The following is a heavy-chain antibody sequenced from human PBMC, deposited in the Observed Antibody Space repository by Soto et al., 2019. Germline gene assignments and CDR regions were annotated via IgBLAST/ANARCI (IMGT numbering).Heavy chain of an antibody. Sequence: ASAKVSCKASGYTFTAHYMWWVRQAPGQGLEWMGYINPNTGVTSFAQNFRGRVTVTSDRSINTAHMELSSLRSDDTAMYYCARAAYCGSGCYYYADNWGQGTLVTVSS. CDR2: INPNTGVT. CDR3: ARAAYCGSGCYYYADN. V-gene: IGHV1-2*02. D-gene: IGHD2-21*02. CDR1: GYTFTAHY. J-gene: IGHJ4*02.